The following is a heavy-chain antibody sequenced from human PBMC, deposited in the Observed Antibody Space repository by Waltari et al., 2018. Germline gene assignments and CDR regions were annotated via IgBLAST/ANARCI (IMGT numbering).Heavy chain of an antibody. CDR2: ISSSGATV. CDR3: AKDHIPYCSDSSCYMWLDS. V-gene: IGHV3-11*01. CDR1: GFTFMDYY. J-gene: IGHJ5*01. Sequence: QVDLVESGGDLVKPGGSLRLSCAASGFTFMDYYMSWIRQAPGKGLEWIGKISSSGATVYYAESVKCRFTISRDNAKKSLYLQMNSLEGEDTAVYYCAKDHIPYCSDSSCYMWLDSWGQGTLVSVAS. D-gene: IGHD3-22*01.